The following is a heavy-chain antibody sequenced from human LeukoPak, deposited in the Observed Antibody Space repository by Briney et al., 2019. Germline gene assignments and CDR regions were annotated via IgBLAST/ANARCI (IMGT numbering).Heavy chain of an antibody. CDR2: INPNSGGT. CDR1: GYTFTGYY. J-gene: IGHJ4*02. Sequence: ASVKVSCKASGYTFTGYYMHWVRQAPGQGLEWMGWINPNSGGTNYAQEFQGRVTMTRDTSISTAYMELSRLRSDDTAVYYCARAYSSGYPDFDYWGQGTLVTVSS. V-gene: IGHV1-2*02. D-gene: IGHD6-19*01. CDR3: ARAYSSGYPDFDY.